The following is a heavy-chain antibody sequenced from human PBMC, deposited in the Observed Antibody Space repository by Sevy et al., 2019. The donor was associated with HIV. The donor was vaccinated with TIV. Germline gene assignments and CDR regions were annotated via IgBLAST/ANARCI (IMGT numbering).Heavy chain of an antibody. J-gene: IGHJ3*01. CDR2: ISATGGGT. CDR3: AKALNTALGYMIEVIFRTLKGFDV. D-gene: IGHD3-22*01. CDR1: GFTFNTHA. V-gene: IGHV3-23*01. Sequence: GGSLRLSCAASGFTFNTHAMNWVRQAPGKGLEWVSCISATGGGTYYTDSVKGRFTLSRDNSQNTLYLQMNSLRADDTAIYYCAKALNTALGYMIEVIFRTLKGFDVWGKGTMVTVSS.